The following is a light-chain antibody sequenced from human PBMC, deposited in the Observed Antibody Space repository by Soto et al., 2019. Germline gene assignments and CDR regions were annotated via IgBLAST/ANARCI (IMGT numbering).Light chain of an antibody. CDR2: AIS. V-gene: IGKV1-12*02. CDR3: QEANSFT. CDR1: QPVSSW. J-gene: IGKJ4*01. Sequence: DLQMTQSPSSVSASVGDRVTITCRASQPVSSWLAWYQQKPGEAPKLLIYAISSLQTGVPSRFSGRGSGTDFTLTIRSLQPEDFASYYCQEANSFTFGGGTKVEIK.